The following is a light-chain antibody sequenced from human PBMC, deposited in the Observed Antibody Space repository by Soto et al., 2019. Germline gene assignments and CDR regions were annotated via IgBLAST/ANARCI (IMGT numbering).Light chain of an antibody. CDR1: SSDVGGYNY. CDR3: SSYAGSNKYVV. Sequence: QSALTQPPSASGSPGQSVTISCTGTSSDVGGYNYVSWYQQHPGKAPKLMIYEVSKRPSGVPDRLSGSKSGNTASLTVSGLQAEDEADYYCSSYAGSNKYVVFGGGTKLTVL. CDR2: EVS. V-gene: IGLV2-8*01. J-gene: IGLJ2*01.